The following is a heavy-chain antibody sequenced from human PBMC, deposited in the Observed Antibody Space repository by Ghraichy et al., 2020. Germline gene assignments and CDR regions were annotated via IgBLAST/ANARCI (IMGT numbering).Heavy chain of an antibody. Sequence: GSLRLSCAASGFTFSSYGMHWVRQAPGKGLEWVAVISYDGSNKYYADSVKGRFTISRDNSKNTLYLQMNSLRAEDTAVYYCAKDSFPYYYMDVWGKGTTVTVSS. CDR3: AKDSFPYYYMDV. D-gene: IGHD2/OR15-2a*01. CDR2: ISYDGSNK. CDR1: GFTFSSYG. V-gene: IGHV3-30*18. J-gene: IGHJ6*03.